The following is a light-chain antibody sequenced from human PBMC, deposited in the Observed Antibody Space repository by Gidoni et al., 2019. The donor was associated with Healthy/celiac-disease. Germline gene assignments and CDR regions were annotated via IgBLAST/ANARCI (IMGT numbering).Light chain of an antibody. CDR3: QQYNSYSPTWT. CDR1: QSISSW. CDR2: DAS. V-gene: IGKV1-5*01. J-gene: IGKJ1*01. Sequence: IQMTQSPSTLSASVGDRVTITCRASQSISSWLAWYQQKPGKDPKLLIYDASSLESGVPSRLSGSGSGTEFTLTISSLQLDDFATYYCQQYNSYSPTWTFGQGTKVEIK.